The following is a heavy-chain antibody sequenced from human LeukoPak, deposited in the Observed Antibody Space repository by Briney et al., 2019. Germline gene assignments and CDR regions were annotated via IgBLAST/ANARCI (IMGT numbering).Heavy chain of an antibody. CDR3: ARADYDYVWGLKVAFDI. V-gene: IGHV1-46*01. CDR1: GYTFTSYY. CDR2: INPSGGST. D-gene: IGHD3-16*01. Sequence: ASVKVSCKASGYTFTSYYMHWVRQAPGQGLEWMGIINPSGGSTSYAQKFQGRVTMTRDMSTSTVYMELSSLRSEDTAVYYCARADYDYVWGLKVAFDIWGQGTMVTVSS. J-gene: IGHJ3*02.